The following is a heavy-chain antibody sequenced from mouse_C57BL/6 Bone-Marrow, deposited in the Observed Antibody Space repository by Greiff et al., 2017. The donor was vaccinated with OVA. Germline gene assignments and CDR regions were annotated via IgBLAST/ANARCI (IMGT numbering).Heavy chain of an antibody. CDR1: GFSLSTFGMG. D-gene: IGHD4-1*01. Sequence: QVTLKESGPGILQPSQTLSLTCSFSGFSLSTFGMGVGWIRQPSGKGLEWLAHIWWDDDKYYNQALKSRLTISKDTSKNQVFLKIASVDTADTATYYCARRANWDGYFDVWGTGTTVTVSS. J-gene: IGHJ1*03. CDR3: ARRANWDGYFDV. CDR2: IWWDDDK. V-gene: IGHV8-8*01.